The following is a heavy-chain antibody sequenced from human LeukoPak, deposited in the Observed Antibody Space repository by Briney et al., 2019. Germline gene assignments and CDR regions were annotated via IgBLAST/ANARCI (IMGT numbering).Heavy chain of an antibody. CDR1: GFSFSRYG. J-gene: IGHJ4*02. CDR3: AKTYSSGWWDLDF. V-gene: IGHV3-30*18. D-gene: IGHD6-19*01. Sequence: PGGPLRLSCAASGFSFSRYGMHWVRQAPGKGLEWVAAISYDGSYKYYADSVKDRFTISRDYSKNTLYLRMSSLRAEDTAVYYCAKTYSSGWWDLDFWGQGTLVSVSS. CDR2: ISYDGSYK.